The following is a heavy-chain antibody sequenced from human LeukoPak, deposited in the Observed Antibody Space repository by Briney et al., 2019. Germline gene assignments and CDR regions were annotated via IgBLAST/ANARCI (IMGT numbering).Heavy chain of an antibody. Sequence: GGSLRLPCAASGFTFSAYVIHWVRQAPGKGLEWVAVIWYDGTNKYYADSVKGRFTISRDNSKNTLYLQMNSLRAEDTAVYYCAREHPGNSYGHGLDYWGQGTLVTVSS. CDR1: GFTFSAYV. V-gene: IGHV3-33*01. D-gene: IGHD5-18*01. CDR2: IWYDGTNK. CDR3: AREHPGNSYGHGLDY. J-gene: IGHJ4*02.